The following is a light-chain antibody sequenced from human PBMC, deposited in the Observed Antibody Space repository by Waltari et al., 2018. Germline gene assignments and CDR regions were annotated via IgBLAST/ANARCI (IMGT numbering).Light chain of an antibody. J-gene: IGKJ1*01. V-gene: IGKV3-20*01. CDR2: GAS. CDR3: QHYVRLPVT. CDR1: QCVSRT. Sequence: ENVLTQSPGTLSLSPGERATFSCRARQCVSRTLAWYQQKPGQAPSLLIYGASTRAAGIPDRFSGSGSGTDFSLTISRLEPEDFAVYYCQHYVRLPVTFGQGTKVEIK.